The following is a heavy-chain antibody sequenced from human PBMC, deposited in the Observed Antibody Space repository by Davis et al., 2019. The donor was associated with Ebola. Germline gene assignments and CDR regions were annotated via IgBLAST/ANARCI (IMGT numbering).Heavy chain of an antibody. D-gene: IGHD1-26*01. CDR2: ISYGGNT. CDR3: ARDVISVVGASRGIYYGLDV. CDR1: GFTFSTYT. Sequence: GESLKISCAASGFTFSTYTMSWVRQAPGKGLEEVSSISYGGNTYYADSVKGRFTISRDNSKNTLYLQMNSLRPEDTAVYYCARDVISVVGASRGIYYGLDVWGKGTTVTVSS. J-gene: IGHJ6*04. V-gene: IGHV3-23*01.